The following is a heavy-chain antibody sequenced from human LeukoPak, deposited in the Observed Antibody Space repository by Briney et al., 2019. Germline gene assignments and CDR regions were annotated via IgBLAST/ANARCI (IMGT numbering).Heavy chain of an antibody. CDR1: GFTVSSNY. V-gene: IGHV3-66*02. CDR3: ASGYYDSSGYPLGDY. CDR2: IYSGGST. D-gene: IGHD3-22*01. Sequence: GGSLRLSCAASGFTVSSNYMSWVRQAPGKGLEWASVIYSGGSTYYADSVKGRFTISRDNSKNTLYLQMNSLRAEDTAVYYCASGYYDSSGYPLGDYWGQGTLVTVSS. J-gene: IGHJ4*02.